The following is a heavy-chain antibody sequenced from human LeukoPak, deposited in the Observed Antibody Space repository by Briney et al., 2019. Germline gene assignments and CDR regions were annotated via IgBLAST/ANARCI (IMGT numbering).Heavy chain of an antibody. CDR2: IYYSETT. V-gene: IGHV4-39*01. CDR1: GGSINTANYY. Sequence: SETLSLTCTVSGGSINTANYYWGWLRQPPGKGLEWIGSIYYSETTYDNPSLKSRVTISIETSKNQFSLRLSSVTASDTAVYYCARQRADCYYYYVDVWGEGTTVAVS. CDR3: ARQRADCYYYYVDV. D-gene: IGHD2-21*02. J-gene: IGHJ6*03.